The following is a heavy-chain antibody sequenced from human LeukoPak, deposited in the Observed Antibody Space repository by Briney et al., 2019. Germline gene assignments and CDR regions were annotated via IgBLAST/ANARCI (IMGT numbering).Heavy chain of an antibody. CDR2: INSDGTTT. CDR1: GFTFSVYE. D-gene: IGHD5-18*01. CDR3: ARDPRGITALVDYFDY. J-gene: IGHJ4*02. V-gene: IGHV3-74*01. Sequence: GGSLRLSCAASGFTFSVYEMNWVRQAPGKGLVWVSHINSDGTTTTYADFVKGRFTISRDNAKNTLYLQMSSLRVEDTAVYYCARDPRGITALVDYFDYWGQGTLVTVSS.